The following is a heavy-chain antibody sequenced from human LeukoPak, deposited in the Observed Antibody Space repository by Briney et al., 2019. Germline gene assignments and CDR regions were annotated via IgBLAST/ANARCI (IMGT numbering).Heavy chain of an antibody. V-gene: IGHV3-48*01. CDR2: ISSSSTI. CDR3: AREGSSSWYWSWFDP. D-gene: IGHD6-13*01. CDR1: GFTFSSYS. J-gene: IGHJ5*02. Sequence: GGSLRLSCAASGFTFSSYSMNWVRQAPGKGLEWVSYISSSSTIYYADSVKGRFTISRDNAKNSLYLQMNSLRAEDTAVYYCAREGSSSWYWSWFDPWGQGTLVTVSS.